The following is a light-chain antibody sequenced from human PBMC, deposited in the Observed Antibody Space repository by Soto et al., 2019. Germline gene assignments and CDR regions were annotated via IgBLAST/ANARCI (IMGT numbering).Light chain of an antibody. CDR1: SSDVGGYNY. V-gene: IGLV2-14*01. CDR3: SSYTSSTAYV. Sequence: QSALTQPASVSGSPGQSITISCTGTSSDVGGYNYVSWYQLHPGKAPKLIIYEVSNRPSGVSNRFSGSKSGNTASLTISGLQAEDDADYYCSSYTSSTAYVFGTGTKLTVL. J-gene: IGLJ1*01. CDR2: EVS.